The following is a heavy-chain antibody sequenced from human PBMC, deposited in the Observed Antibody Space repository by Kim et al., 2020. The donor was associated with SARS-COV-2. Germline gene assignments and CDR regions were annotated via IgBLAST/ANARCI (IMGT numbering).Heavy chain of an antibody. D-gene: IGHD6-19*01. J-gene: IGHJ4*02. CDR3: ARDRVGGGIDY. V-gene: IGHV4-59*01. CDR2: ST. Sequence: STNDHPSPKSRVTNTVDTAKNHFSRKLSSVTSADTAVYYCARDRVGGGIDYWGQGTLVTVSS.